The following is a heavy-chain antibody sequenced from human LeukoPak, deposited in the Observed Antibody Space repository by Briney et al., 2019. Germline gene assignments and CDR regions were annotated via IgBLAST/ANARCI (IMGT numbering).Heavy chain of an antibody. CDR2: IYDSGST. J-gene: IGHJ4*02. CDR3: ARFRGYSYYFDY. V-gene: IGHV4-39*07. Sequence: SETLSLTCTVSGGSIRSSYYYWGWIRQPPGKGLEWIGSIYDSGSTYYNPSLKSRATISVDTSKNQFSLKLSSVTAADTAVYYCARFRGYSYYFDYWGQGTLVTVSS. CDR1: GGSIRSSYYY. D-gene: IGHD3-22*01.